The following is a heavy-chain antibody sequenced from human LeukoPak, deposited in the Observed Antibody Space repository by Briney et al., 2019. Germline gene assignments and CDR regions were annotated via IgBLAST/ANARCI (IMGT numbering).Heavy chain of an antibody. J-gene: IGHJ4*02. CDR2: SLST. V-gene: IGHV4-30-2*04. CDR3: ARELTLNYDILTGYYYFDY. Sequence: SLSTYYNPSLKSRVTISVDTSKNQFSLKLSSVTAADTAVYYCARELTLNYDILTGYYYFDYWGQGTLVTVSS. D-gene: IGHD3-9*01.